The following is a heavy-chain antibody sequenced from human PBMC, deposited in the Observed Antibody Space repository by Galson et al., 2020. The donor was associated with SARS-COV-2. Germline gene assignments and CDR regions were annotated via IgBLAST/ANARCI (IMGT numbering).Heavy chain of an antibody. CDR1: GLTFSYAW. CDR2: IKRNVDGEAT. Sequence: GGSLRLSCAASGLTFSYAWMSWVRQAPGKGLEWVGRIKRNVDGEATDYAAAVKGRFIISREDSKNTLFLQMNSLKTEDTAVYYCTTERFNAFDIWGQGTMVTVSS. CDR3: TTERFNAFDI. D-gene: IGHD3-3*01. J-gene: IGHJ3*02. V-gene: IGHV3-15*01.